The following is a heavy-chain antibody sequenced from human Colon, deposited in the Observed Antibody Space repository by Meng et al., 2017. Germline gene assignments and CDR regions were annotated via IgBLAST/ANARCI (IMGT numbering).Heavy chain of an antibody. CDR1: GFTFSSYE. CDR2: ISSSGGTI. V-gene: IGHV3-48*03. D-gene: IGHD3-22*01. Sequence: GGSLRLSCAASGFTFSSYEMNWVRQAPGKGLEWVSYISSSGGTIYYADSVKGRFTISRDNAKKSMYLQMNSLRAEDTAVYYCARDDYSDSSGLGYWGQGMLVTVSS. J-gene: IGHJ4*02. CDR3: ARDDYSDSSGLGY.